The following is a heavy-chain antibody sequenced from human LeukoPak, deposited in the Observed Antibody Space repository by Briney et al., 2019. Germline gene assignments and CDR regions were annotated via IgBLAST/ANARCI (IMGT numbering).Heavy chain of an antibody. D-gene: IGHD2-21*02. Sequence: SVKVSCKASGGTFSSYAISWVRQAPGQGLEWMGGIIPIFGTANYAQKFQGRVTITTDESTSTAYMELSSLRSEDTAVYYCASSNCGGDCYLPSFAFDYWGQGTLVTVSS. CDR3: ASSNCGGDCYLPSFAFDY. CDR1: GGTFSSYA. V-gene: IGHV1-69*05. CDR2: IIPIFGTA. J-gene: IGHJ4*02.